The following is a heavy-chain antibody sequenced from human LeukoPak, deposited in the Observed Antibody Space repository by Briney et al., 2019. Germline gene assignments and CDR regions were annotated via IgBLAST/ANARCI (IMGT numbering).Heavy chain of an antibody. J-gene: IGHJ5*02. V-gene: IGHV3-21*01. CDR1: GFTFSSYS. Sequence: GGSLRLSCAASGFTFSSYSMNWVRQAPGKGLEWVSSISSSSSYIYYADSVKGRFTISRDNAKNSLYPQMNSLRAEDTAVYYCARDSNDYPNWFDPWGQGTLVTVSS. CDR2: ISSSSSYI. CDR3: ARDSNDYPNWFDP. D-gene: IGHD4-11*01.